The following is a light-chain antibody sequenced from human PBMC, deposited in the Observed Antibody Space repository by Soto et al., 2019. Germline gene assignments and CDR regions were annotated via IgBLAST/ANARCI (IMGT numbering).Light chain of an antibody. CDR3: SSYTSSSTLV. Sequence: QSALTQPASVSGSPGQSITISCTGTSRDVGAYNYVSWYQQHPGKAPKFMIYDVSNRPSGVSDRFSGSKSGNTASLTISGLQAEDEAEYYCSSYTSSSTLVFGGGTKLTVL. CDR2: DVS. J-gene: IGLJ2*01. V-gene: IGLV2-14*03. CDR1: SRDVGAYNY.